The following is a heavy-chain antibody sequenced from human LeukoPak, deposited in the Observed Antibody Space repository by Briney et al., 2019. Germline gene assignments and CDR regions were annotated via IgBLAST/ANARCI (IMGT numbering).Heavy chain of an antibody. Sequence: GASVKVSCKASGYTFTSYGISWVRQAPGQGLEWMGWISAYNGNTNYAQKLQGRVAMTTDTSTSTAYMELRSLRSDNTAVYYCARDRGHYYDYVWGSYRSFDYWGQGTLVTVSS. V-gene: IGHV1-18*01. CDR3: ARDRGHYYDYVWGSYRSFDY. D-gene: IGHD3-16*02. CDR1: GYTFTSYG. CDR2: ISAYNGNT. J-gene: IGHJ4*02.